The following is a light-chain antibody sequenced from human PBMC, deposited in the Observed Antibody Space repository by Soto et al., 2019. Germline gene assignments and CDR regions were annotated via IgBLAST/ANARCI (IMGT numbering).Light chain of an antibody. CDR1: QSVSSN. J-gene: IGKJ4*01. Sequence: EIVMTQSPATPSVSPGERATRSCRASQSVSSNLAWYQQKPDQAPRLHIYGASTRASGIPVRVSGSGSGAELTRICRSLQSEDFAVCYGQQYKNWAHTFGGGNKLDIK. V-gene: IGKV3-15*01. CDR3: QQYKNWAHT. CDR2: GAS.